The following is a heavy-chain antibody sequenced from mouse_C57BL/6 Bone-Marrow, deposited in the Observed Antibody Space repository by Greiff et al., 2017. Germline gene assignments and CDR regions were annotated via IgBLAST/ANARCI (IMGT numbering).Heavy chain of an antibody. CDR3: AFYYGSSYGFAY. CDR2: LYPGDGDT. J-gene: IGHJ3*01. CDR1: GYAFSSSW. V-gene: IGHV1-82*01. Sequence: QVQLKQSGPELVKPGASVKISCKASGYAFSSSWMNWVKQRPGKGLEWIGRLYPGDGDTNYTGKFKGKATLTADKSSSTDYMQLSSLTSEDSAVYFCAFYYGSSYGFAYWGQGTLVTVSA. D-gene: IGHD1-1*01.